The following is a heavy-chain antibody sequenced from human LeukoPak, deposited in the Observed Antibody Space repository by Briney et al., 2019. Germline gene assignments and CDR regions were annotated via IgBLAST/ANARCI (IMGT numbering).Heavy chain of an antibody. CDR1: GGSISSSY. J-gene: IGHJ6*03. Sequence: SETLSLTCTVSGGSISSSYWSWIRQPPGKGLEWIGEINHSGSTNYNPSLKSRVTISVDTSKNQFSLKLSSVTAADTAVYYCARHIAVAGFYYYYYMDVWGKGTTVTVSS. V-gene: IGHV4-34*01. D-gene: IGHD6-19*01. CDR3: ARHIAVAGFYYYYYMDV. CDR2: INHSGST.